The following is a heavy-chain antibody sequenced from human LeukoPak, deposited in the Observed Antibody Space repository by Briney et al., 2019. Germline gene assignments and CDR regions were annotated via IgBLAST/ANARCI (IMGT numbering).Heavy chain of an antibody. V-gene: IGHV1-2*06. CDR1: GYTFTGYY. Sequence: ASVKVSCEASGYTFTGYYMHWVRQAPGQGLEWMGRINPNSGGTNYAQKFQGRVTMTRDTSISTAYMELSRLRSDDTAVYYCAREYEMKYYYDSSGYYWFDPWGQGTLVTVSS. J-gene: IGHJ5*02. CDR3: AREYEMKYYYDSSGYYWFDP. D-gene: IGHD3-22*01. CDR2: INPNSGGT.